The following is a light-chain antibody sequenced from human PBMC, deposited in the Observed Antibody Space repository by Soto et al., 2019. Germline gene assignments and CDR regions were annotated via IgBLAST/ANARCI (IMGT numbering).Light chain of an antibody. CDR2: AAS. CDR1: QSISSY. V-gene: IGKV1-39*01. J-gene: IGKJ4*01. Sequence: DIQMTQSPSSLSASVGDRVTITCRASQSISSYLNWYQQKPVKAPKLLXYAASSLQSGVPSRFSGSGSGTDFTLTISSLQHEDFANYYCQQSYSTLSLTFGGGTKVDIK. CDR3: QQSYSTLSLT.